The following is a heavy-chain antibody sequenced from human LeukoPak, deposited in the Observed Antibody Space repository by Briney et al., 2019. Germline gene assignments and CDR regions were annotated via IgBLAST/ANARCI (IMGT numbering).Heavy chain of an antibody. CDR3: ARVGCSSTSCYYYYYMDV. CDR2: IKQDGSEK. D-gene: IGHD2-2*01. J-gene: IGHJ6*03. Sequence: GGSLRLSCAASGFTFSSYWMSWVRQAPGKGLEWVANIKQDGSEKYYVDSVKGRFTISRDNAKNPLYLQMNSLRAEDTAVYYCARVGCSSTSCYYYYYMDVWGKGTTVTVSS. CDR1: GFTFSSYW. V-gene: IGHV3-7*01.